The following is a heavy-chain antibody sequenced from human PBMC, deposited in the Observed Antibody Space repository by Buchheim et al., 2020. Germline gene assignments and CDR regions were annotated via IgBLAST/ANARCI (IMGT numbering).Heavy chain of an antibody. CDR1: GFTFSSNA. CDR2: ISGGGNT. Sequence: VQLVESGGGLVQPGGSLRLSCAASGFTFSSNAMSWVRQAPGKGLEWVSTISGGGNTYYADSVRGRFTISRDNSKNKLYVEINSLRAEDTAVYYCARNFAEGMDVWGQGTT. V-gene: IGHV3-23*04. J-gene: IGHJ6*02. CDR3: ARNFAEGMDV. D-gene: IGHD1-14*01.